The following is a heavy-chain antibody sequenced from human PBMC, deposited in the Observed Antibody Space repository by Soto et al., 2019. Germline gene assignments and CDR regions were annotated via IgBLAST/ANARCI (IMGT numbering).Heavy chain of an antibody. V-gene: IGHV3-21*01. CDR1: GFTFSSYS. CDR2: ISSSSSYI. Sequence: TGGSLRLSCAASGFTFSSYSMNWFRQAPGKGLEWVSSISSSSSYIYYADSVKGRFTISRDNAKNSLYLQMNSLRAEDTAVYYCASGLRSAYYYYGMDVWGQGTTVTVSS. D-gene: IGHD4-17*01. CDR3: ASGLRSAYYYYGMDV. J-gene: IGHJ6*02.